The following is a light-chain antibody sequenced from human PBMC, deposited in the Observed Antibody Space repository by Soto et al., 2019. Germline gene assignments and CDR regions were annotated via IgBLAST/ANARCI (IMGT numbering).Light chain of an antibody. J-gene: IGKJ5*01. CDR2: DAV. CDR1: QSVSSY. V-gene: IGKV3-11*01. Sequence: EIVLTQSPATLSLSPGESATLSCRTSQSVSSYLAWYQQKPGQAPRLLISDAVNRATGIPARFSSSGSRTDFTLTISSLEPDDFAVYYCQQRSIWPPITYGHGTRLEIK. CDR3: QQRSIWPPIT.